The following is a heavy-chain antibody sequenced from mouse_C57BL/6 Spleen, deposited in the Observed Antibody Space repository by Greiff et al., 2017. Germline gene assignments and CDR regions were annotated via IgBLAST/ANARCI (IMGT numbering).Heavy chain of an antibody. CDR3: AREEIYDPFAY. J-gene: IGHJ3*01. D-gene: IGHD2-3*01. V-gene: IGHV5-17*01. CDR2: ISSGSSTI. Sequence: EVHLVESGGGLVKPGGSLKLSCAASGFTFSDYGMHWVRQAPEKGLEWVAYISSGSSTIYYADTVKGRFTISRDNAKNTLFLQMTSLRSEDTAMYYCAREEIYDPFAYWGQGTLVTVSA. CDR1: GFTFSDYG.